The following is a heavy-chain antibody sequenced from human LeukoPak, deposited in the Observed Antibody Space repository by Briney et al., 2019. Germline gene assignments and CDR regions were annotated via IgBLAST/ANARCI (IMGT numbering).Heavy chain of an antibody. CDR1: GGSIRSYH. V-gene: IGHV4-59*08. CDR2: INSRGDT. D-gene: IGHD2-8*01. Sequence: SETLSLTCTVSGGSIRSYHWSSIRQSPGKALEWIAYINSRGDTKYNPSLKSRVTISMDTPKNRFSLKVSSVTDADTALYFCARTTSNGSADYWGQGTQVTVSA. J-gene: IGHJ4*02. CDR3: ARTTSNGSADY.